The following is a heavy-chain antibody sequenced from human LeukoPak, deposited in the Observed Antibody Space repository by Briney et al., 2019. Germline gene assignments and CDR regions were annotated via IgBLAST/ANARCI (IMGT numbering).Heavy chain of an antibody. D-gene: IGHD4/OR15-4a*01. V-gene: IGHV3-53*01. Sequence: GGSLRLSCTVSGFTVSSNSMSWVRQAPGKGLEWVSFIYSDNTHYSDSVKARFTISRDNANNTLYLQMNSLRAEHTAVYYCARRAGAYSHPYDYWGQGTLVAVSS. CDR2: IYSDNT. CDR3: ARRAGAYSHPYDY. CDR1: GFTVSSNS. J-gene: IGHJ4*02.